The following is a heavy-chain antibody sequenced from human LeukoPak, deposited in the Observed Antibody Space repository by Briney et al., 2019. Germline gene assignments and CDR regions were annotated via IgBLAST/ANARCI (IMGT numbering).Heavy chain of an antibody. CDR3: ARACSGGSCYSPWFDP. D-gene: IGHD2-15*01. V-gene: IGHV4-61*02. Sequence: PSQTLSLACTVSGGSISSGSYYWSWIRQPAGKGLEWIGRIYTSGSTNYNPSLKSRATISVDTSKNQFSLKLSSVTAADTAVYYCARACSGGSCYSPWFDPWGQGTLVTVSS. CDR1: GGSISSGSYY. CDR2: IYTSGST. J-gene: IGHJ5*02.